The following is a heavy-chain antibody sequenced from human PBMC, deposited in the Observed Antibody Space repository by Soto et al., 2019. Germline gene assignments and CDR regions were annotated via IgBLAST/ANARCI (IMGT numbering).Heavy chain of an antibody. V-gene: IGHV3-72*01. CDR1: GFTFSDHY. CDR3: IRPMTGTTRGFEY. D-gene: IGHD1-1*01. CDR2: SRNKANSYTT. Sequence: EVQLVESGGGLVQAGGSLRLSCAVSGFTFSDHYMDWVRQAPGKGLEWVGRSRNKANSYTTEYAASVKGRFTNSKDDSENSLYLQMDSLKTEDTAVYFCIRPMTGTTRGFEYWGQGTLVIVSS. J-gene: IGHJ4*02.